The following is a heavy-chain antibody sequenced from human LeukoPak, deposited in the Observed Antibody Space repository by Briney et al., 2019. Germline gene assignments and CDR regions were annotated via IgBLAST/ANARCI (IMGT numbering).Heavy chain of an antibody. CDR3: ARDPSRGYNYGYGDY. CDR2: IKQDRSEK. D-gene: IGHD5-18*01. J-gene: IGHJ4*02. Sequence: GGSLRLSCAASGFTFSTYWMSWVRQAPGKGLEWVAHIKQDRSEKYYVDSVKGRFTIARDSAKNSLYLQMSSLRAEDTAVYYCARDPSRGYNYGYGDYWGQGTLVIVSS. CDR1: GFTFSTYW. V-gene: IGHV3-7*01.